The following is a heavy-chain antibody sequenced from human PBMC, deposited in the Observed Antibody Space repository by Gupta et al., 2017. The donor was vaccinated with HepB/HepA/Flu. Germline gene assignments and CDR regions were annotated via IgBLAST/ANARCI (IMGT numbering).Heavy chain of an antibody. V-gene: IGHV1-2*02. CDR3: ARNPEGGGINWGRPQHY. CDR2: IDPNNGDT. J-gene: IGHJ4*02. D-gene: IGHD7-27*01. Sequence: QVQLVQSGAEVKMPGASVKVSCRASGCTFPDYFLHWVRQAPGQGLEWMGWIDPNNGDTRFAQKFQGRVTLTTDTSISTAYMELSGLRSDDTAIYFCARNPEGGGINWGRPQHYWGQGTLVTVSS. CDR1: GCTFPDYF.